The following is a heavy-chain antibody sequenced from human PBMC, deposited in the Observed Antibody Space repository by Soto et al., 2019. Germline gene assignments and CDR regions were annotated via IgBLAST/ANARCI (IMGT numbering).Heavy chain of an antibody. CDR1: GYTFTGYF. J-gene: IGHJ4*02. CDR3: ARAADSSCYRPLLSY. Sequence: QVQLVQSGAEVKKPGASVKVSCKASGYTFTGYFMHWVRQAPGQGLEWMGWINPNSGGTNYAQKFQGWVTMTRDTSISTAYMELSRLRSDDTAVYYCARAADSSCYRPLLSYWGQGTRVTVSS. V-gene: IGHV1-2*04. CDR2: INPNSGGT. D-gene: IGHD3-22*01.